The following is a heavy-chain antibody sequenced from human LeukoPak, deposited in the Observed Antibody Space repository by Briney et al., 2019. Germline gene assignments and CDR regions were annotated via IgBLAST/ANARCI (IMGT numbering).Heavy chain of an antibody. Sequence: GESLRISCNGSGYXSTTYWISWVRQMSGKGLEWMGRIDPSDSYTKYSPTFQGHVTISADKSISTAYLQWSSLKASDTAVYYCARSLFDYDILTGHDYWGQGTLVTVSS. V-gene: IGHV5-10-1*01. CDR1: GYXSTTYW. D-gene: IGHD3-9*01. CDR3: ARSLFDYDILTGHDY. CDR2: IDPSDSYT. J-gene: IGHJ4*02.